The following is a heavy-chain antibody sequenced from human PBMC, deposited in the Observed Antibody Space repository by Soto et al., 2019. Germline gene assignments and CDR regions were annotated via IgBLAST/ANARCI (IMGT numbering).Heavy chain of an antibody. D-gene: IGHD6-13*01. Sequence: SETLSLTCTVSGGSISSSSYYWGWIRQPPGKGLEWIGSIYYSGSTYYNPSLKSRVTISVDTSKNQFSLKLSSVTAADTAVYYCATVVFGAAAGWGQGTLVTVSS. V-gene: IGHV4-39*01. CDR2: IYYSGST. CDR1: GGSISSSSYY. J-gene: IGHJ4*02. CDR3: ATVVFGAAAG.